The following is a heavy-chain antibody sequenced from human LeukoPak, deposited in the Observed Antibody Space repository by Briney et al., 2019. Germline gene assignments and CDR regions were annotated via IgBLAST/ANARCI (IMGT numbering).Heavy chain of an antibody. CDR2: INGDGSSS. CDR1: GFTFSSFW. V-gene: IGHV3-74*01. CDR3: ARGGDYYDGSGKYSYYYGLDV. D-gene: IGHD3-22*01. Sequence: GGSLRLSCAASGFTFSSFWMHWVRQAPGKGLVWVSRINGDGSSSSYADSVKGRFTISRDNAKNTLYLQMNSLRAEDTAVYYCARGGDYYDGSGKYSYYYGLDVWGQGTTVIVSS. J-gene: IGHJ6*02.